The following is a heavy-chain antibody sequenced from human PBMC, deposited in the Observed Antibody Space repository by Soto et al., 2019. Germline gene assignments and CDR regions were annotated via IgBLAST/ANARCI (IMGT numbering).Heavy chain of an antibody. CDR2: IWYDGSNK. D-gene: IGHD2-8*01. CDR3: ASGYCTNGVCEEDY. CDR1: GFTFSSYG. Sequence: QVQLVESGGGVVQPGRSLRLSCAASGFTFSSYGMHWVRQAPGKGLEWVAVIWYDGSNKYYADSVKGRFTISGDNSKNTLYLQMNSLRAEDTAVYYCASGYCTNGVCEEDYWGQGTLVTVSS. V-gene: IGHV3-33*01. J-gene: IGHJ4*02.